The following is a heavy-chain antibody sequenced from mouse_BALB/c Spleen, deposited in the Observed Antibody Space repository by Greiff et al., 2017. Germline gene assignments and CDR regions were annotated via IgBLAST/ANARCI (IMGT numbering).Heavy chain of an antibody. V-gene: IGHV1-87*01. D-gene: IGHD2-3*01. Sequence: VQLQQSGAELARPGASVKLSCKASGYTFTSYWMQWVKQRPGQGLEWIGAIYPGDGDTRYTQKFKGKATLTADKSSSTAYMQLSSLASEDSAVYYCARRGYDGSYYAMDYWGQGTSVTVSS. J-gene: IGHJ4*01. CDR2: IYPGDGDT. CDR3: ARRGYDGSYYAMDY. CDR1: GYTFTSYW.